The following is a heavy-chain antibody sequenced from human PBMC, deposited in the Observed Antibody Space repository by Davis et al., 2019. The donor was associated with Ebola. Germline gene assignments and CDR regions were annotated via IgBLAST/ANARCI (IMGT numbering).Heavy chain of an antibody. J-gene: IGHJ5*02. D-gene: IGHD6-13*01. V-gene: IGHV3-23*01. Sequence: GESLKISCAASGFTFSSYAMSWVRQAPGKGLEWVSAISGSGGSTYYADSVKGRFTMSRDYARNSVSLLMNSLRAEDTAVYYCARDYSSSWYGWFDPWGQGTLVTVSS. CDR3: ARDYSSSWYGWFDP. CDR2: ISGSGGST. CDR1: GFTFSSYA.